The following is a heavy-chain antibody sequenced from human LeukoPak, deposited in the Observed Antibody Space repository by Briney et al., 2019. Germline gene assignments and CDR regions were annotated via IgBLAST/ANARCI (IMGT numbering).Heavy chain of an antibody. CDR1: GYTFTGYY. CDR2: INPNSGGT. J-gene: IGHJ4*02. Sequence: ASVKVSCKASGYTFTGYYMHWVRQAPGQGLEWMGRINPNSGGTNYAQKFQGRVTMTRDTSISTAYMELSRLRSDDTAVYYCASRSDDYVWGSYRLEPRGWDYWGQGTLVTVSS. CDR3: ASRSDDYVWGSYRLEPRGWDY. V-gene: IGHV1-2*06. D-gene: IGHD3-16*02.